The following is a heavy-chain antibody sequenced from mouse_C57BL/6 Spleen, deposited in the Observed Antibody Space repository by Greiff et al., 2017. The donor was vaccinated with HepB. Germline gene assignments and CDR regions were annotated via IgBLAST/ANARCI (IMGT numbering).Heavy chain of an antibody. Sequence: VKLMESGAELVKPGASVKLSCKASGYTFTEYTIHWVKQRSGQGLEWIGWFYPGSGSIKYNEKFKDKATLTADKSSSTVYMELSRLTSEDSAVYFCARHEEKGSGSSSFDYWGQGTTLTVSS. CDR3: ARHEEKGSGSSSFDY. CDR2: FYPGSGSI. CDR1: GYTFTEYT. D-gene: IGHD1-1*01. J-gene: IGHJ2*01. V-gene: IGHV1-62-2*01.